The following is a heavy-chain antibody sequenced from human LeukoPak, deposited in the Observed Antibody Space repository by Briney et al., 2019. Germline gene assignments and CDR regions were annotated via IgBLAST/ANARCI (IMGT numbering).Heavy chain of an antibody. D-gene: IGHD3-10*01. CDR2: INTNTGNP. J-gene: IGHJ4*02. Sequence: ASVKVSCKASGYTFTSYAMNWVRQAPGQGLEWMGWINTNTGNPTYAQGFTGRFVFSLDTSVSTAYLQISSLKAEDTAVYYCARLWFGELLFARASDYWGQGTLVTVSS. CDR1: GYTFTSYA. CDR3: ARLWFGELLFARASDY. V-gene: IGHV7-4-1*02.